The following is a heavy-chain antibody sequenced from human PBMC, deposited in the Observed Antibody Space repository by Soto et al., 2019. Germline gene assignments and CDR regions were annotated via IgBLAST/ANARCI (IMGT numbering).Heavy chain of an antibody. CDR3: ARDPQYYDYIWGSYPFGWFDP. CDR2: ISAYNGNT. J-gene: IGHJ5*02. D-gene: IGHD3-16*02. V-gene: IGHV1-18*01. Sequence: EASVKVSCKASGYTFTSYGISWVRQAPGQGLEWMGWISAYNGNTNYAQKLQGRVTITRDTSASTAYMELSSLRSEDTAVYYCARDPQYYDYIWGSYPFGWFDPWGQGTLVTVSS. CDR1: GYTFTSYG.